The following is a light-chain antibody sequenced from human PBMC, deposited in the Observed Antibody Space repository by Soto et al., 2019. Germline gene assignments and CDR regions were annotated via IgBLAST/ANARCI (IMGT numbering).Light chain of an antibody. Sequence: QSALTQPPSASGSPGQSVTISCTGTKNDIGVYDFVSWYQHHPGKAPRLIIYEVVQRPSGVPDRFSGSKSGNTASLTVSGLQAEDEADYYCSSYAGSNNYVFGTGSKVTAL. CDR3: SSYAGSNNYV. CDR2: EVV. CDR1: KNDIGVYDF. J-gene: IGLJ1*01. V-gene: IGLV2-8*01.